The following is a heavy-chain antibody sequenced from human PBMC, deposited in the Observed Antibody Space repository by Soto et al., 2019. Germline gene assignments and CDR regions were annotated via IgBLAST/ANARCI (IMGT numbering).Heavy chain of an antibody. CDR1: GGSISSGGYY. D-gene: IGHD2-15*01. Sequence: LSLTCTVSGGSISSGGYYWSWIRQHPGKGLEWIGYIYYSGSTYYNPSLKSRVTISVDTSKNQFSLKLSSVTAADTAVYYCARDGKGVGYCTGGSCRAWFDPWGQGTLVTVSS. CDR2: IYYSGST. CDR3: ARDGKGVGYCTGGSCRAWFDP. J-gene: IGHJ5*02. V-gene: IGHV4-31*03.